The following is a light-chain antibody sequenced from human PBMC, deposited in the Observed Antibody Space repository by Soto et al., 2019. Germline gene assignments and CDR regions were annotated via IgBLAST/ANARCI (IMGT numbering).Light chain of an antibody. J-gene: IGKJ4*01. V-gene: IGKV3-11*01. Sequence: EIVLTQSPATLSLSPGERGTLSCRASQSVSTYLAWYQQKPGQAPRLLIYDASNRASGIPARFSGSGSGTDLTLIISSLQPEDFANYYCQQANSFPITFGGGTKVEIK. CDR2: DAS. CDR3: QQANSFPIT. CDR1: QSVSTY.